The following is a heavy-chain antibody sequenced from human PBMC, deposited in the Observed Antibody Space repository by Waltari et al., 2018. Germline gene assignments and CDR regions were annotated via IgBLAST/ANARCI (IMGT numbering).Heavy chain of an antibody. CDR3: ARRRGVPAAIKDYFDY. V-gene: IGHV4-39*01. J-gene: IGHJ4*02. D-gene: IGHD2-2*01. CDR2: IYYSGST. CDR1: GGSISSSSYY. Sequence: QVQLQQWGAGLLKPSETLSLTCAVSGGSISSSSYYWGWIRQPPGKGLEWIGSIYYSGSTYYNPSLKSRVTISVDTSKNQFSLKLSSVTAADTAVYYCARRRGVPAAIKDYFDYWGQGTLVTVSS.